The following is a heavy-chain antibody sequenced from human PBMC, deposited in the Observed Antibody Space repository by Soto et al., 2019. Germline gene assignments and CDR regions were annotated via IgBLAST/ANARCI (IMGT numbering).Heavy chain of an antibody. V-gene: IGHV1-46*01. D-gene: IGHD2-21*02. CDR3: ARTYCAADCPRRDFDY. J-gene: IGHJ4*02. CDR2: INPSGGRT. Sequence: QVQLVQSGAEVKEPGASVKVSCKASGYILSSYNMHWVRQAPGQGLEWMGMINPSGGRTSYAQKFHDRVTMTRXTXTXXVYMELSSLRSDDTAVYYCARTYCAADCPRRDFDYWGQGTLVTVSS. CDR1: GYILSSYN.